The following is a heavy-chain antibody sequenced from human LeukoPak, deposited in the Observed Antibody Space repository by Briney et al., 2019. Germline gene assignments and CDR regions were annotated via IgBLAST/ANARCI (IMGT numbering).Heavy chain of an antibody. CDR3: ARSESTMTTWSMDY. CDR1: GFTFTRYR. D-gene: IGHD4-17*01. CDR2: IKQDGSER. V-gene: IGHV3-7*01. Sequence: GGSLRLSCAASGFTFTRYRMTWVRQAPGKGLEWVANIKQDGSERYYVDSVDGRFTISRDNAKNSLFLQMNSLRDDDTAVYYCARSESTMTTWSMDYWGQAALVMVSS. J-gene: IGHJ4*02.